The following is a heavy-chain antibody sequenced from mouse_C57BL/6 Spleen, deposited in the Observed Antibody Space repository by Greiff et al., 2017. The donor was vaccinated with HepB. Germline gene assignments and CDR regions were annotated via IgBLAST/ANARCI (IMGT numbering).Heavy chain of an antibody. CDR1: GYTFTDYY. J-gene: IGHJ2*01. D-gene: IGHD1-1*01. CDR2: IYPGSGNT. Sequence: VQLQQSGAELVRPGASVKLSCKASGYTFTDYYINWVKQRPGQGLEWIARIYPGSGNTYYNEKFKGKATLTAEKSSSTAYMQLSSLTSEDSAVYFCARFITTVVATGYFDYWGQCTTLTVSS. CDR3: ARFITTVVATGYFDY. V-gene: IGHV1-76*01.